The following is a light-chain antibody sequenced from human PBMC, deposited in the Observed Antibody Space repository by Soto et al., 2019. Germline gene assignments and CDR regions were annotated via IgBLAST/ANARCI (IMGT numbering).Light chain of an antibody. CDR2: GAS. CDR3: QQYNNWPRT. CDR1: QSVSSN. V-gene: IGKV3D-15*01. J-gene: IGKJ1*01. Sequence: ETVMTQSPATLSVSPGERATLSCRTSQSVSSNLAWYQQKPGQAPRLLIYGASTRATGIPARFSGSGSGTEFTLTISSLQTEDFAVYHCQQYNNWPRTFGQGTKVDIK.